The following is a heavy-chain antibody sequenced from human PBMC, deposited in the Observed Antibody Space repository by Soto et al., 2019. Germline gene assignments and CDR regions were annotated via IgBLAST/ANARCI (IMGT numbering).Heavy chain of an antibody. V-gene: IGHV2-5*02. CDR1: GFSLTTSGVG. D-gene: IGHD6-6*01. J-gene: IGHJ4*02. Sequence: KESGPTLVKPTQTLTLTCTFSGFSLTTSGVGVGWIRQPPGKAPECLALIYWDDDERYSPSLQSRLTITKYTSINRVVLRMTNMGPVDTATYYCARSVEALPVRGALDFWGQGTLVTVSS. CDR3: ARSVEALPVRGALDF. CDR2: IYWDDDE.